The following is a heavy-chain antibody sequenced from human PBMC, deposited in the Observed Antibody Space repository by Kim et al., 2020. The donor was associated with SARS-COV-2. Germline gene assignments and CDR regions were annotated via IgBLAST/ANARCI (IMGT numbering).Heavy chain of an antibody. V-gene: IGHV3-9*01. CDR3: AKDRYGSGSYYLRFDY. Sequence: SVKGRFTISRDNAKNSLYLQMNSLRAEDTALYYCAKDRYGSGSYYLRFDYWGQGTLVTVSS. J-gene: IGHJ4*02. D-gene: IGHD3-10*01.